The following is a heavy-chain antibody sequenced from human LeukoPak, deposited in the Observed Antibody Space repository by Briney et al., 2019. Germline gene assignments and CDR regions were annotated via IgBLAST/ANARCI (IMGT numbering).Heavy chain of an antibody. Sequence: ASVKVSCKAFVGTFSSYAISWVRQASGHGLEWMGGIIPIFGTANYAQKFQGRVTITADESTSTAYMELSSLRSEDTAVYYCARSGYDSSGQGLNYWGQGTLVTVSP. J-gene: IGHJ4*02. D-gene: IGHD3-22*01. CDR1: VGTFSSYA. CDR3: ARSGYDSSGQGLNY. V-gene: IGHV1-69*13. CDR2: IIPIFGTA.